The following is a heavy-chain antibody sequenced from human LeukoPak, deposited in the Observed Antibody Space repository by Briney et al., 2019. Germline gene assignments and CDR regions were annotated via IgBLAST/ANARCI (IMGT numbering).Heavy chain of an antibody. Sequence: GGSLRLSCAASGFTFSSYSMNWVRQAPGKGLEWVSSISSSSSYIYYADSVKGRFTISRDNAKNSLYLQMNSLRAEDTAVYYCARGGTMIVVVNFDYWGQGTLVTVSS. V-gene: IGHV3-21*01. J-gene: IGHJ4*02. D-gene: IGHD3-22*01. CDR1: GFTFSSYS. CDR2: ISSSSSYI. CDR3: ARGGTMIVVVNFDY.